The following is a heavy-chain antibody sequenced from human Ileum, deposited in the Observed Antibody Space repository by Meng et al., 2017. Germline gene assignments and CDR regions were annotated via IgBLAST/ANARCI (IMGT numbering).Heavy chain of an antibody. Sequence: ASVKVSCKASGYTFTDYYMHWVRQAPGHGLEWVGRINLNTGDANFAQKFQGRVTMTRDTSITTTYMELTALTSDDSAVYFCTRVNVTTVVVFSEKFDFWGQGTLVTVSS. CDR1: GYTFTDYY. V-gene: IGHV1-2*06. CDR2: INLNTGDA. J-gene: IGHJ4*02. D-gene: IGHD2-21*01. CDR3: TRVNVTTVVVFSEKFDF.